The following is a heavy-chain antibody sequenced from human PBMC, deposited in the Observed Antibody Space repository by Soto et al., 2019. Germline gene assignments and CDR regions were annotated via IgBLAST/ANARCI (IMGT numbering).Heavy chain of an antibody. CDR3: ASGAYYYDSSRYYYY. J-gene: IGHJ4*02. D-gene: IGHD3-22*01. Sequence: LRLSCAASGFTFSSYSMNWVRQAPGKGLEWVSSISSSSSYIYYADSVKGRFTISRDNAKNSLYLQMNSLRAEDTAVYYCASGAYYYDSSRYYYYWGQGTLVTVSS. CDR1: GFTFSSYS. CDR2: ISSSSSYI. V-gene: IGHV3-21*01.